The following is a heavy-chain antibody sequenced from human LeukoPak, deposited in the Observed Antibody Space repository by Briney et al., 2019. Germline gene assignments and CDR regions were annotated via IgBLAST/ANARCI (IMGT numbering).Heavy chain of an antibody. V-gene: IGHV3-30*04. CDR1: GFIFSSST. J-gene: IGHJ4*02. CDR3: ARDSWDILTGYYSHYFDY. D-gene: IGHD3-9*01. CDR2: VSYDGTDK. Sequence: PGGSLRLSCAVTGFIFSSSTMHWVRLAPGKGLEWVAIVSYDGTDKHYADSVKGRFTISRDNSKNMVYLQMNSLRLEDTAVYYCARDSWDILTGYYSHYFDYWGQGTLVTVSS.